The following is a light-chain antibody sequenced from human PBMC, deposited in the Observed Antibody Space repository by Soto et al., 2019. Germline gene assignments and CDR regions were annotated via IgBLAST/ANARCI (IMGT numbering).Light chain of an antibody. Sequence: SYVLTRPPSVSLAPVQTATITCGGDNIGSKIVHWDQHNPGQAPVLVFHDDDDRPSGIPERFSGSNSGQTATLTISRVEAGDEADYYCQVWVGPSERIFGGGTKLTVL. CDR1: NIGSKI. CDR2: DDD. CDR3: QVWVGPSERI. J-gene: IGLJ2*01. V-gene: IGLV3-21*02.